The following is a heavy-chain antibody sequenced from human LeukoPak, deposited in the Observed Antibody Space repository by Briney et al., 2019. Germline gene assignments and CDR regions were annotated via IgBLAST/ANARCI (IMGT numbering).Heavy chain of an antibody. CDR2: ISYDGSNK. CDR3: AREGIAAAGKGGFDY. J-gene: IGHJ4*02. V-gene: IGHV3-30-3*01. D-gene: IGHD6-13*01. CDR1: GFTFSSYA. Sequence: PGGSLRLSCAASGFTFSSYAMHWVRQAPGKGLEWVAVISYDGSNKYYADSVKGRFTISRDNSKNTLYLQMNSLRAEDTAVYYCAREGIAAAGKGGFDYWGQGTLVTVSS.